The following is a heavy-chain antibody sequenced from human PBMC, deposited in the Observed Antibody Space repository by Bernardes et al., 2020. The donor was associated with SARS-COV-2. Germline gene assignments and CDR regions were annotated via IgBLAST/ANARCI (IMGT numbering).Heavy chain of an antibody. CDR3: ARRVVVNIIPSGMDV. Sequence: GGSLRLSCAASGFTFSSYAMYWVRQAPGKGLAWVAALSLDAHPKNSEASVKGRFTISRDNSKNTLYLQMNSLRTEDTAVFYCARRVVVNIIPSGMDVWGQGTTVTVTS. J-gene: IGHJ6*02. CDR2: LSLDAHPK. CDR1: GFTFSSYA. V-gene: IGHV3-30-3*01. D-gene: IGHD2-21*01.